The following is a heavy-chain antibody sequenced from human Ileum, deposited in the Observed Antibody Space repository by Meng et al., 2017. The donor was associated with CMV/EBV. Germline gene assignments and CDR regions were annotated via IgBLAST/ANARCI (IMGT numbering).Heavy chain of an antibody. CDR1: GYTFTNNN. CDR3: ARDGLSGRYFDY. Sequence: QVHLVQSGSELKKPGASVKVSCKTSGYTFTNNNIIWVRQAPGQGPEWMGWIDTNTGNPTYAQGFTGRFVFSLDTSVNTAYLQISSLKAGDTAVYYCARDGLSGRYFDYWGQGTLVTVSS. V-gene: IGHV7-4-1*02. D-gene: IGHD1-26*01. J-gene: IGHJ4*02. CDR2: IDTNTGNP.